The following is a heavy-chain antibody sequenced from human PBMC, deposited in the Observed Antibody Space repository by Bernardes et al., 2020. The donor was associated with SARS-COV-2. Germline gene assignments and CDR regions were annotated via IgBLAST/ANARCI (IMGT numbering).Heavy chain of an antibody. J-gene: IGHJ5*02. CDR2: IYFSGST. V-gene: IGHV4-59*01. Sequence: SETLSLTCTVSDGSISNYFWSWIRQPPGKGLEWIGYIYFSGSTNYNPSLKSRVSISLDTSKNQFSLKLRSVTAADTAVYYCARGGSSTFDPWGQGTLVTVSS. CDR3: ARGGSSTFDP. D-gene: IGHD2-2*01. CDR1: DGSISNYF.